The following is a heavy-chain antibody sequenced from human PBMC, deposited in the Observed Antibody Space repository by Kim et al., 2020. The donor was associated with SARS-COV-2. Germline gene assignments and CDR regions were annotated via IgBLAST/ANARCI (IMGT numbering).Heavy chain of an antibody. Sequence: GGSLRLSCAASGFTFSDYYMNWIRQAPGKGLEWVSYISRSSSYTNYADSVKGRFTISRDNAKNSLYLQMNSLRAEDTAVYYCARTGTTSAHGAFDIWGQGTMVTVSS. CDR1: GFTFSDYY. CDR3: ARTGTTSAHGAFDI. J-gene: IGHJ3*02. CDR2: ISRSSSYT. D-gene: IGHD1-1*01. V-gene: IGHV3-11*03.